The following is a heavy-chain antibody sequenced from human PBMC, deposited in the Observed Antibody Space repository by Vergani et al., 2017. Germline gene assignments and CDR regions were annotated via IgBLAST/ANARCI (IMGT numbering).Heavy chain of an antibody. Sequence: QVQLVESGGGVVQPGRSLRLSCAASGFTFNQYVMHWVRQAPGKGLEWVAVTWYDGNNKQYADSVKGRFTISRDNSKSTMYLQMNSLRDEDTGGYYCARDLRLLYNRFDPWGQGTLVTVSS. CDR3: ARDLRLLYNRFDP. J-gene: IGHJ5*02. CDR2: TWYDGNNK. D-gene: IGHD1-14*01. V-gene: IGHV3-33*01. CDR1: GFTFNQYV.